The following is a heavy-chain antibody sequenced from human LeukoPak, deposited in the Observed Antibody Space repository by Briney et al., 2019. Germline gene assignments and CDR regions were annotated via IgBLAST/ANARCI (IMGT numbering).Heavy chain of an antibody. CDR2: IYTSGST. CDR3: ARLPTIFGVAEP. Sequence: SETLSVTCTVSGGSISSYYWSWIRQPPGKGLEWIGYIYTSGSTNYNPSLKSRVTISVDTSKNQFSLKLSSVTAADTAVYYCARLPTIFGVAEPWGQGTLVTVSS. V-gene: IGHV4-4*09. J-gene: IGHJ5*02. CDR1: GGSISSYY. D-gene: IGHD3-3*01.